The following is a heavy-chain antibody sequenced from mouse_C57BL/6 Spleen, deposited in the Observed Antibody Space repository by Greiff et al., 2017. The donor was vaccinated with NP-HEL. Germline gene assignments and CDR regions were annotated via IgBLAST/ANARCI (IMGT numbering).Heavy chain of an antibody. D-gene: IGHD1-1*01. CDR2: IYPGDGDT. CDR1: GYAFSSSW. CDR3: ARRYFDAMDY. Sequence: QVQLQQSGPELVKPGASVKISCKASGYAFSSSWMNWVKQRPGKGLEWIGRIYPGDGDTNYNGKFKGKATLTADKSSSTAYMQLSSLTSEDSAVYFCARRYFDAMDYWGQGTSVTVSS. J-gene: IGHJ4*01. V-gene: IGHV1-82*01.